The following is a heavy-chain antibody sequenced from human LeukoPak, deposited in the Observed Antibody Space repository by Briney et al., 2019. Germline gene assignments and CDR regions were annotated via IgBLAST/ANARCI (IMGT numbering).Heavy chain of an antibody. CDR3: AKTGNPATGDY. J-gene: IGHJ4*02. D-gene: IGHD1-1*01. Sequence: GSLRLSCAASGFTVSSSYMSWVRQAPGKGLEWVSVIYSGGFTYYADSVKGRFTISRDNSKNTLYLQMNSLRAEDTAVYYCAKTGNPATGDYWGQGTLVTVSS. V-gene: IGHV3-53*01. CDR1: GFTVSSSY. CDR2: IYSGGFT.